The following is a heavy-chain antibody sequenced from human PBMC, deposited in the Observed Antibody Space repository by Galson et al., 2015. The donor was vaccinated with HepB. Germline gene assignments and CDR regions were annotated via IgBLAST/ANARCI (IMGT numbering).Heavy chain of an antibody. D-gene: IGHD2-2*01. CDR2: ISSSGSTI. CDR1: GFTFSDYY. J-gene: IGHJ5*02. Sequence: SLRLSCAASGFTFSDYYMSWIRQAPGKGLEWVSYISSSGSTIYYADSVKGRFTISRDNAKNSLYPQMNSLRAEDTAVYYCAREDIVVVPAAMAKSWRSGVLDWFDPWGQGTLVTVSS. CDR3: AREDIVVVPAAMAKSWRSGVLDWFDP. V-gene: IGHV3-11*01.